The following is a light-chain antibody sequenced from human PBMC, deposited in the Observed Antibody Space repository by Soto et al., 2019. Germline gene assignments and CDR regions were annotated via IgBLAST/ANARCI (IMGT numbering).Light chain of an antibody. Sequence: IQLTQSPSVLSAPVGDTVTITCRARQTISSSLAWYQQKPGKAPKLLIFGASTWQAGVPSRFSGSGSGTDFTLTISSLQPEDVAAYYCQQYNSAPLTFGGGTKVDIK. CDR3: QQYNSAPLT. V-gene: IGKV1-27*01. CDR1: QTISSS. J-gene: IGKJ4*01. CDR2: GAS.